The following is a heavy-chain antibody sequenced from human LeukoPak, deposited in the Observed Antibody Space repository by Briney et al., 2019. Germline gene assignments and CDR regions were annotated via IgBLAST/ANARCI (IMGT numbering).Heavy chain of an antibody. CDR1: GGSISSGSYY. CDR2: MYSSGST. V-gene: IGHV4-61*02. CDR3: AREITSGYYFLDY. J-gene: IGHJ4*02. D-gene: IGHD5-12*01. Sequence: KTSETLSLTCTVSGGSISSGSYYWSWIRQPAGKGLEWIGRMYSSGSTNYNPSLKSRLTMSVDTSNNQFSLKLSSVTAADTAVYYCAREITSGYYFLDYWGQGTLVTVSS.